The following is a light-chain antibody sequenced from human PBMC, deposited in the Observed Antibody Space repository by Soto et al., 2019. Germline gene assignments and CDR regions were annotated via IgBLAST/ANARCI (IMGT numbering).Light chain of an antibody. J-gene: IGLJ1*01. Sequence: QSALTQPASVSGSPEQSITISCTGTSSDVGGYNYVSWYQQHPGKAPKLMIYEVSNRPSGVSNRFSGSKSGNTAPLTISGLQAEDEADYYCSSYTSSSTPYVFGTGTKVTVL. CDR2: EVS. V-gene: IGLV2-14*01. CDR1: SSDVGGYNY. CDR3: SSYTSSSTPYV.